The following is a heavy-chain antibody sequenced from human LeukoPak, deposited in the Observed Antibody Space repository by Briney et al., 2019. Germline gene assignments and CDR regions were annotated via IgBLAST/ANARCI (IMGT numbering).Heavy chain of an antibody. CDR1: GFTFSSYS. Sequence: PGGSLRLSXAASGFTFSSYSMNWVRQAPGKGLEWVSSISSSSSYIYYADSVEGRFTISRDNAKNSLYLQMNSLRAEDTAVYYCARDPVVVVAATLPDYWGQGTLVTVSS. CDR3: ARDPVVVVAATLPDY. J-gene: IGHJ4*02. V-gene: IGHV3-21*01. CDR2: ISSSSSYI. D-gene: IGHD2-15*01.